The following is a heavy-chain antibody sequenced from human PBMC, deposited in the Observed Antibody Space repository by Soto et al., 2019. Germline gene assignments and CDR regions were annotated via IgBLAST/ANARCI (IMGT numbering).Heavy chain of an antibody. Sequence: QVQLVESGGGLVKPGGSLRLSCAASGFTFSAYYMSWIRQAPGKGLEWVSYITSSSDYTNYADSVKGRFTISRDNAKNSLYLQMNSLRADDTAVYHCVRVGIAVSPDYWGQGVLVTVSS. J-gene: IGHJ4*02. V-gene: IGHV3-11*05. D-gene: IGHD6-19*01. CDR1: GFTFSAYY. CDR3: VRVGIAVSPDY. CDR2: ITSSSDYT.